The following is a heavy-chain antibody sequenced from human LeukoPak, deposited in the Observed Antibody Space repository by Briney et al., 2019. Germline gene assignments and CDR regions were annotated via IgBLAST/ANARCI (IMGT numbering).Heavy chain of an antibody. CDR2: IYSSGST. V-gene: IGHV4-59*08. CDR1: GGSISSYY. J-gene: IGHJ4*02. CDR3: ASYPYCSSTSCYTTIPTGGFDY. Sequence: PSGTLSLTCTVSGGSISSYYWSWIRQSPGKGLEWIGYIYSSGSTNYNPSLKSRVTISVDTSKNQFSLKLSSVTAADTAVYYCASYPYCSSTSCYTTIPTGGFDYWGQGTLVTVSS. D-gene: IGHD2-2*02.